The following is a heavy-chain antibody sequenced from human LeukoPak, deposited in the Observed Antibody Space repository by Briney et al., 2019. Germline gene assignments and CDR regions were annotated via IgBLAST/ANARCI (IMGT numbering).Heavy chain of an antibody. Sequence: PGTLSLTCAVSGGSISSSNWWSWVRQPPGKGLEWIGEIYHSGSTNYNPSLKSRVTISVDKSKNQFSLKLSSMTAADTAVYYCAESTSGYGDYGNWFDPWGQGTLVTASS. V-gene: IGHV4-4*03. D-gene: IGHD4-17*01. CDR3: AESTSGYGDYGNWFDP. J-gene: IGHJ5*02. CDR1: GGSISSSNW. CDR2: IYHSGST.